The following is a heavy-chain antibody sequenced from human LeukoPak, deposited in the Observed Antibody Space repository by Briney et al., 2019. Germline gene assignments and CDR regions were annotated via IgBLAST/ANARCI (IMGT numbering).Heavy chain of an antibody. CDR3: AREGVATLTGFYDY. V-gene: IGHV3-33*01. J-gene: IGHJ4*02. CDR1: GYTFSANG. D-gene: IGHD5-12*01. CDR2: ISYDGSEK. Sequence: GGSLRLSCAASGYTFSANGMHWIRQAPGKGLEWVGMISYDGSEKYYGDSVKGRFTISRDDSKSTLFLQMNSLRAEDTAVYYCAREGVATLTGFYDYRGQGTLVTVSS.